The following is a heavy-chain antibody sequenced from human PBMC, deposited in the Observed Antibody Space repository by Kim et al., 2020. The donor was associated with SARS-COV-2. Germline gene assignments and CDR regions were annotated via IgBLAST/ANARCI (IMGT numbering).Heavy chain of an antibody. V-gene: IGHV3-15*01. CDR2: IKSKTDGGTT. Sequence: GGSLRLSCAASGFTFSNAWMSWVRQAPGKGLEWVGRIKSKTDGGTTDYAAPVKGRFTISRDDSKNTLYLQMNSLKTEDTAVYYCTTEDPEGFDWSAVDYWGQGTLVTVSS. CDR1: GFTFSNAW. CDR3: TTEDPEGFDWSAVDY. D-gene: IGHD3-9*01. J-gene: IGHJ4*02.